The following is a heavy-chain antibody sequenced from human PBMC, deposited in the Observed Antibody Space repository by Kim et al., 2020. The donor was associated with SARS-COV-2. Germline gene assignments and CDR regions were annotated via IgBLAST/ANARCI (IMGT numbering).Heavy chain of an antibody. V-gene: IGHV3-7*01. CDR2: IKEDGSEK. J-gene: IGHJ3*01. CDR1: GFIFSSFW. CDR3: ATDSDWTFHV. Sequence: GGSLRLSCAASGFIFSSFWMTWVRRAPGKGPEWVASIKEDGSEKHYVDSVKGRFTISRDNAKNSLSLQMNSLRDEDTAVYYCATDSDWTFHVWGQGSTVT. D-gene: IGHD2-21*01.